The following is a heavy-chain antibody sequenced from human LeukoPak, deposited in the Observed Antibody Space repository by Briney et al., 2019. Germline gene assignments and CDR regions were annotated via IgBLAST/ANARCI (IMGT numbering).Heavy chain of an antibody. CDR3: ARDRSDGSGYYGYYFDY. V-gene: IGHV4-59*01. Sequence: PSETLSLTCIVSGGSIGSYYWSWIRQPPGKGLEWIGHIYYSGSTDYNPSLRSRVTISVDTSKNQFSLRLSSVTAADTAVYYCARDRSDGSGYYGYYFDYWGQGTLVSVSS. J-gene: IGHJ4*02. CDR1: GGSIGSYY. CDR2: IYYSGST. D-gene: IGHD3-22*01.